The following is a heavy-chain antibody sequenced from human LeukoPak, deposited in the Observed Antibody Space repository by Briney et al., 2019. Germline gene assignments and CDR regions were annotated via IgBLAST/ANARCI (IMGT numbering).Heavy chain of an antibody. CDR3: ARDILDV. Sequence: SSETLSLTCSVSGGSITSYYWFWIRQPPGKGLEWIGYFYYSGSTNYNPSLKSRVTMSVDTSKNQFSLKLSSVTAADTAVYYCARDILDVWGQGTTVTVSS. CDR1: GGSITSYY. CDR2: FYYSGST. J-gene: IGHJ6*02. V-gene: IGHV4-59*12.